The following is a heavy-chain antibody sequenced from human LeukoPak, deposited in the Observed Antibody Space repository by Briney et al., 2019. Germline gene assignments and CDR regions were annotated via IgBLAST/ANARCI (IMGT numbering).Heavy chain of an antibody. CDR1: GGSISSGSYY. V-gene: IGHV4-61*02. Sequence: SQTLSLTCTVSGGSISSGSYYWSWIRQPAGKGLEWIGRIYTSGSTNYNPSLKSRVTISVDTSENQFSLKLSSVTAADTAVYYCARGRGSGWFYWYFDLWGRGTLVTVSS. CDR2: IYTSGST. D-gene: IGHD6-19*01. J-gene: IGHJ2*01. CDR3: ARGRGSGWFYWYFDL.